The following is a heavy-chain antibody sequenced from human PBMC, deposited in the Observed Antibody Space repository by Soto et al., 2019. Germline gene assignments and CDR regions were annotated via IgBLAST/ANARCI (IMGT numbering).Heavy chain of an antibody. CDR3: ARSQGSSTSLEIYYYYYYGMDV. V-gene: IGHV1-69*01. D-gene: IGHD2-2*01. CDR1: GGTFSSYA. J-gene: IGHJ6*02. Sequence: QVQLVQSGAEVKKPGSSVKVSCKASGGTFSSYAISWVRQSPGQCLEWMGGIIPISGTANYAQKLQGRVTITADEYTSTAYMELSSLRSEDTAVYYCARSQGSSTSLEIYYYYYYGMDVWGQGTTVTVSS. CDR2: IIPISGTA.